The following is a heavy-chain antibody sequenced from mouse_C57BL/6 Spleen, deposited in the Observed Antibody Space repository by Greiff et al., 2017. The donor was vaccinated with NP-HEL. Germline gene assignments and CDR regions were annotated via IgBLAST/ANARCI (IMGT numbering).Heavy chain of an antibody. J-gene: IGHJ3*01. CDR2: IWSGGST. CDR3: AKNEDGSSFAY. D-gene: IGHD1-1*01. CDR1: GLSLTSYG. V-gene: IGHV2-4*01. Sequence: VQLQQSGPGLVQPSQSLSITCTVSGLSLTSYGVHWVRQPPGKGLEWLGVIWSGGSTDYNAAFISRLSISKDNSKSQVFFKMNSLQADDTAIYYCAKNEDGSSFAYWGQGTLVTVSA.